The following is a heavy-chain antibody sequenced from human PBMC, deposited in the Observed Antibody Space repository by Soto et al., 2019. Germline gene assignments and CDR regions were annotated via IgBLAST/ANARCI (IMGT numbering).Heavy chain of an antibody. V-gene: IGHV3-23*01. CDR1: GFPFSSYA. J-gene: IGHJ3*02. Sequence: GGSLRLSCAASGFPFSSYAMSWVRQAPGKGLEWVSAISGSGGSTYYADSVKGRFTISRDNSKNTLYLQMNSLRAEDTAVYYCAKGLSQQLALDAFDIWGQGTMVTVSS. D-gene: IGHD6-13*01. CDR3: AKGLSQQLALDAFDI. CDR2: ISGSGGST.